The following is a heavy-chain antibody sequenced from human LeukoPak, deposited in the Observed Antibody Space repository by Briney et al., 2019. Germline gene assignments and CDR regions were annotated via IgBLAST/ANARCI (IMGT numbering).Heavy chain of an antibody. CDR2: INPSSGGT. CDR3: ARGLLTSIVPAATDY. V-gene: IGHV1-2*02. CDR1: GYTFTSYG. J-gene: IGHJ4*02. Sequence: GASVKVSCKASGYTFTSYGISWVRQAPGQGLEWMGWINPSSGGTNYAQKFQGRVTMTRDTSISTAYMELSRLRSDDTALYYCARGLLTSIVPAATDYWGQGTLVTVSS. D-gene: IGHD2-2*01.